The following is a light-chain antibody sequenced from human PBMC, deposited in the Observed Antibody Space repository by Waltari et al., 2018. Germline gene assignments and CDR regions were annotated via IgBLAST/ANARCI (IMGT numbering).Light chain of an antibody. J-gene: IGKJ1*01. CDR3: QKYGSLPAT. CDR2: DAS. V-gene: IGKV3-20*01. CDR1: QSISRF. Sequence: TLSCRASQSISRFLAWYQQKPGQAPRLLIYDASSRATGIPDRFSGSGSGTDFSLTISRLEPEDIAVYYCQKYGSLPATFGQGTKVEIK.